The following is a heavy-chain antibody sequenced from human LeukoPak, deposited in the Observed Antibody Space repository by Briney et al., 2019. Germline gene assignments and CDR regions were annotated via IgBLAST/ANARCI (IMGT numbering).Heavy chain of an antibody. J-gene: IGHJ4*02. Sequence: GGSLRLSCAASGFTFDDYAMRWVRQAPGKGLEWVSGISWNSGSIGYADSVKGRFTISRDNAKNSLYLQMNSLRAEDTALYYCAKAEMAKNYFDYWGQGTLVTVSS. CDR2: ISWNSGSI. CDR3: AKAEMAKNYFDY. V-gene: IGHV3-9*01. CDR1: GFTFDDYA. D-gene: IGHD5-24*01.